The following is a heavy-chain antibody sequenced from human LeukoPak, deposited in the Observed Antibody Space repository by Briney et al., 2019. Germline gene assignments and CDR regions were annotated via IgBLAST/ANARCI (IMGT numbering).Heavy chain of an antibody. Sequence: GGSLRLSCAASGFTFSDYYMSWIRQAPGKGLEWVSYISSSGSTIYYADSVKGRFTISRDNAKNPLYLQMNSLRAEDTAVYFCARYVPVKTGPTRASFDYWGQGILVSVSS. D-gene: IGHD1-1*01. CDR1: GFTFSDYY. CDR3: ARYVPVKTGPTRASFDY. V-gene: IGHV3-11*04. J-gene: IGHJ4*02. CDR2: ISSSGSTI.